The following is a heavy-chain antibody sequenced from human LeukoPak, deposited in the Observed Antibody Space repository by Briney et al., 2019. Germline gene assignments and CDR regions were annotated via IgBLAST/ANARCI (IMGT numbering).Heavy chain of an antibody. CDR1: GFTFSTYA. D-gene: IGHD1-26*01. CDR3: AKALVGATAHAFDI. Sequence: PGGSLRLSCAASGFTFSTYAMSWVRQAPGQGLEWVSAITSSGGSTYYADSVKGRFTISRDNSKNTLYLQMNSLRAEDTAVYYCAKALVGATAHAFDIWGQGTMVTVSS. V-gene: IGHV3-23*01. J-gene: IGHJ3*02. CDR2: ITSSGGST.